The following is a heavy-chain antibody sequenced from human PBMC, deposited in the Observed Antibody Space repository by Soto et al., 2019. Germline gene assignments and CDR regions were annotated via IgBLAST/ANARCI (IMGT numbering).Heavy chain of an antibody. CDR1: GGSISSYY. D-gene: IGHD2-2*01. Sequence: SETLSLTCTVSGGSISSYYWSWIRQPPGKGLEWIGYIYYSGSTNYNPSLKSRVTISVDTSKNQFSLKLSSVTAADTAVYYCARGHLGYCSSTSCYVSWFDPWGQGTLVTVS. V-gene: IGHV4-59*01. J-gene: IGHJ5*02. CDR3: ARGHLGYCSSTSCYVSWFDP. CDR2: IYYSGST.